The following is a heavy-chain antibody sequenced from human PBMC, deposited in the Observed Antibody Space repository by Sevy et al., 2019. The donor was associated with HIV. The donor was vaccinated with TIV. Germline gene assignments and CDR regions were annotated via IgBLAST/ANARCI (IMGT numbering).Heavy chain of an antibody. Sequence: GGSLRLSCVASGFTFSSYAMNWVRQAPGKGLEWVSSISGSGGSPYYAVSVKGRFTISRDNSKNMLYLQMNNLRAEDTAIYYCAKDLIFAVGEAFDIWGQGTMVTVSS. D-gene: IGHD3-3*01. V-gene: IGHV3-23*01. CDR3: AKDLIFAVGEAFDI. CDR2: ISGSGGSP. J-gene: IGHJ3*02. CDR1: GFTFSSYA.